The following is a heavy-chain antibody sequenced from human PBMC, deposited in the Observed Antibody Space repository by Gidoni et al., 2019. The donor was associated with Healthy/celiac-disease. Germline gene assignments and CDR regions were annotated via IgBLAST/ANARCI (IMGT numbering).Heavy chain of an antibody. V-gene: IGHV3-64D*06. CDR2: ISSNGGST. CDR1: GFTFSNYA. CDR3: VKGGAGSWYYFDY. Sequence: EVQLVESGGGLVQPGGSLRLSCSASGFTFSNYAMFWVRQAPGKGLEYVSTISSNGGSTYYADSVKGRFTISRDNSKNTLYLQVSSLRAEDTAVYYCVKGGAGSWYYFDYWGQGTLVTVSS. D-gene: IGHD6-13*01. J-gene: IGHJ4*02.